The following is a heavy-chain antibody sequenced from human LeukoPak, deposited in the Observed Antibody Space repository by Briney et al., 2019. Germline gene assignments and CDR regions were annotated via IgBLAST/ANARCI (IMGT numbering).Heavy chain of an antibody. D-gene: IGHD3-22*01. CDR1: GGTFSSYA. CDR3: ARRVVTHNLVYNWFDP. Sequence: SVEVSCKASGGTFSSYAISWVRQAPGQGLEWMGGIIPIFGTANYAQKFQGRVTITADESTSTAYMELSSLRSEDTAVYYCARRVVTHNLVYNWFDPWGQGTLVTVSS. V-gene: IGHV1-69*13. CDR2: IIPIFGTA. J-gene: IGHJ5*02.